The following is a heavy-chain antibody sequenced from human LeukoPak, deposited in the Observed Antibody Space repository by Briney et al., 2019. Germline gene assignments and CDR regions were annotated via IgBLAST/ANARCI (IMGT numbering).Heavy chain of an antibody. V-gene: IGHV5-51*01. Sequence: GESLKISCKASGYSFTNYWIGWVRQMPGEGLECMGIIYPGDSDIRYSPSFQGQVTISADKSISTAYLQWSSLKASDTAMYYCARRRDGHFDYWGQGTLVTVSS. CDR3: ARRRDGHFDY. J-gene: IGHJ4*02. D-gene: IGHD5-24*01. CDR1: GYSFTNYW. CDR2: IYPGDSDI.